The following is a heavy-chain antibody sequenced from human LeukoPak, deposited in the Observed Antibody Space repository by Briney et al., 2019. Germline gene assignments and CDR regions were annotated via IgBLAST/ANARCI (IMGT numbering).Heavy chain of an antibody. V-gene: IGHV3-66*01. CDR3: ARGLMWGFDP. CDR2: IYSGGTT. J-gene: IGHJ5*02. CDR1: GFTVSSNY. Sequence: PGGSLRLSCAASGFTVSSNYMSWVRQAPGKGLEWVSVIYSGGTTHYGDSVEGRFTISRDNSKNTLYLQMDSLRVEDTAVYYCARGLMWGFDPWGQGTLVIVSS. D-gene: IGHD2-8*01.